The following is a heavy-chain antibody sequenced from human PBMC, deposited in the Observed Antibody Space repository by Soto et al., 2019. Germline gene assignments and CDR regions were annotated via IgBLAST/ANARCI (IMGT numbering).Heavy chain of an antibody. Sequence: EVQLLESGGGSVQPGGSLRLSCVASGHTFQNYAMTWVRQAPGKGLEWVSGISGSGGSTYYADSLRGRFTISRDDSKNTLYLQRSSLRAEDTAVYYCAKVSRGIGVVPGALNWGQGTLVTVSS. J-gene: IGHJ4*02. V-gene: IGHV3-23*01. D-gene: IGHD2-2*01. CDR1: GHTFQNYA. CDR2: ISGSGGST. CDR3: AKVSRGIGVVPGALN.